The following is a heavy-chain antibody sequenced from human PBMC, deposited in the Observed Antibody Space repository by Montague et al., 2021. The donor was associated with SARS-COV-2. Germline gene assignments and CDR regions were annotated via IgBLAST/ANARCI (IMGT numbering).Heavy chain of an antibody. V-gene: IGHV4-34*01. CDR2: INHSGST. J-gene: IGHJ6*02. CDR3: ARLGAITLVRGITKADFSNYGMDV. Sequence: SATLSLTCAVSSGSFRGYYWGWIRQPPGKGLEWIGEINHSGSTTYNPSLESRVSISVDTSNNQFSLEVTSVTAADTAVYYCARLGAITLVRGITKADFSNYGMDVWGQGTTVAVSS. D-gene: IGHD3-10*01. CDR1: SGSFRGYY.